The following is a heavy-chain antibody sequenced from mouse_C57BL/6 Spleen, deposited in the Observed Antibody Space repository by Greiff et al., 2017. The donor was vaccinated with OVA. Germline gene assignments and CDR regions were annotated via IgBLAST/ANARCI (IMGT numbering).Heavy chain of an antibody. CDR2: ISDGGSYT. CDR3: ARDGDYGSSLDYLDY. V-gene: IGHV5-4*01. Sequence: EVQGVESGGGLVKPGGSLKLSCAASGFTFSSYAMSWVRQTPEKRLEWVATISDGGSYTYYPANVKGRFTISRDNAKNNLYLQMIHLKSEDTAMYYCARDGDYGSSLDYLDYWGQGTTLTVSS. CDR1: GFTFSSYA. D-gene: IGHD1-1*01. J-gene: IGHJ2*01.